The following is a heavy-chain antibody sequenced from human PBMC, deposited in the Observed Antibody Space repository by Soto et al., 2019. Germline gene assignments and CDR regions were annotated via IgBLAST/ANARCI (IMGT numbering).Heavy chain of an antibody. V-gene: IGHV3-23*01. J-gene: IGHJ1*01. CDR1: GFSLRGYA. CDR3: ASRNSRVGNYNLYDL. D-gene: IGHD1-7*01. Sequence: SFILSLSANGFSLRGYAISWIRQAPGKGLEWVSAISGSGGSTYYADSVKGRFTISRDSSKNKMNLQMKSMRAEDTAVYYCASRNSRVGNYNLYDLWVKGT. CDR2: ISGSGGST.